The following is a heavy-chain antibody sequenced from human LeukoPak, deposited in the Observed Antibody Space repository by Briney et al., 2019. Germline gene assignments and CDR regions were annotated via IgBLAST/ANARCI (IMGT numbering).Heavy chain of an antibody. Sequence: GGSLRLSCAASGLTFSSHWMHWVRQAPGKGLVWVSRITNDGSSTTYADSVKGRFTISRDNSKNTLYLQMNSLRAEDTAVYYCARVDDLDAFDMWGQGTMVTVSS. CDR2: ITNDGSST. J-gene: IGHJ3*02. V-gene: IGHV3-74*01. CDR3: ARVDDLDAFDM. D-gene: IGHD2-2*03. CDR1: GLTFSSHW.